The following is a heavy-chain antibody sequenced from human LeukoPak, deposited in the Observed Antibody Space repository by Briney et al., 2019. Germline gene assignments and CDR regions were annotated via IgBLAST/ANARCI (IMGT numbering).Heavy chain of an antibody. CDR2: IIPIFGTA. CDR1: GGTFSSYA. CDR3: ARVRYSYGFYYYYYYMDV. D-gene: IGHD5-18*01. V-gene: IGHV1-69*05. Sequence: SVKVSCKASGGTFSSYAISWVRQAPGQGLEWMGGIIPIFGTANYAQKFQGRVTITTDESTSTAYMELSSLRSEDTAVYYCARVRYSYGFYYYYYYMDVWGKGTTVTVPS. J-gene: IGHJ6*03.